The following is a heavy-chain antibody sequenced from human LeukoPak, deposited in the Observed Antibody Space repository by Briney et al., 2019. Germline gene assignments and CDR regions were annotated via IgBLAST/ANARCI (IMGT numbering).Heavy chain of an antibody. CDR2: IIPIFGTA. V-gene: IGHV1-69*13. D-gene: IGHD2-2*01. CDR3: ARDLGLVVPAAHTGWFDP. CDR1: GGTFSSYA. Sequence: SVKVSCKASGGTFSSYAISWVRQAPGQGLEWMGGIIPIFGTANYAQKFQGRVTITADESTSTAYMELSSLRSGDTAVYYCARDLGLVVPAAHTGWFDPWGQGTLVTVSS. J-gene: IGHJ5*02.